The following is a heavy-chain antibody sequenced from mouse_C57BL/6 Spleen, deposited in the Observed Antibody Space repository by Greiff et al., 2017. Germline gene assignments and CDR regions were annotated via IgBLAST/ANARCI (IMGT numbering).Heavy chain of an antibody. Sequence: EVQLQQSGAELVRPGASVKLSCTASGFNIKDDYMHWVKQRPEQGLEWIGWIDPENGDTEYASKFQGKATITADTSSNTAYLQLSSLTSEDTAVYYCTTNGNYEVDYWGQGTTLTVSA. V-gene: IGHV14-4*01. CDR1: GFNIKDDY. D-gene: IGHD2-1*01. CDR2: IDPENGDT. CDR3: TTNGNYEVDY. J-gene: IGHJ2*01.